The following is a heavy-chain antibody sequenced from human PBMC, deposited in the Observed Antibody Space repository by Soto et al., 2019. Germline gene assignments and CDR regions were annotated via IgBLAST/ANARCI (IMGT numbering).Heavy chain of an antibody. CDR3: ATVTIVVVPAAIGSEYYYGMDV. V-gene: IGHV4-59*01. CDR2: IYYSGST. Sequence: SETLSLTCTVSGGSISSYYWSWIRQPPGKGLEWIGYIYYSGSTNYNPSLKSRVTISVDTSKNQFSLKLSSVTAADTAVYYCATVTIVVVPAAIGSEYYYGMDVWGQGTTVTVSS. CDR1: GGSISSYY. D-gene: IGHD2-2*02. J-gene: IGHJ6*02.